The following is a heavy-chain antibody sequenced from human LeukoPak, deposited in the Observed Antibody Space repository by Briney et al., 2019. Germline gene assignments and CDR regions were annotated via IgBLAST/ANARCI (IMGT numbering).Heavy chain of an antibody. CDR3: ARDRRAARPRRTENWFDP. D-gene: IGHD6-6*01. V-gene: IGHV1-69*04. Sequence: SVEVSCKASGGTFSSYAISWVRQAPGQGLEWMGRIIPILGIANYAQKFQGRVTITADKSTSTAYMELSSLRSEDTAVYYCARDRRAARPRRTENWFDPWGQGTLVTVSS. CDR1: GGTFSSYA. CDR2: IIPILGIA. J-gene: IGHJ5*02.